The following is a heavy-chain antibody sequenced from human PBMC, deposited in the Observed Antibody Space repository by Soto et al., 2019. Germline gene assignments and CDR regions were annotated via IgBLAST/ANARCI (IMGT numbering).Heavy chain of an antibody. J-gene: IGHJ2*01. CDR1: GFNFRNYG. D-gene: IGHD6-13*01. CDR2: ISYDGSNK. CDR3: AKVRARIAGGDWCFDL. Sequence: QVPLVESGGGVVQPGRSLRLSCAASGFNFRNYGMHWVRQAPGKGLEWVAIISYDGSNKFYADSVEGRFTISRDNSKNTLFLQINSLRAEDTAVYYCAKVRARIAGGDWCFDLWGRGTLVTVSS. V-gene: IGHV3-30*18.